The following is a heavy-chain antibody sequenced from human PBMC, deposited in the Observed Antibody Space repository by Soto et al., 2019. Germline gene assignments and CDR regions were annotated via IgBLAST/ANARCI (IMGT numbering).Heavy chain of an antibody. CDR2: INWNGGST. CDR3: TREGGIAVSGPAF. D-gene: IGHD6-19*01. Sequence: EVQLVESGGGVVRPGGSLRLSCAASGFTFYDHGMSWVRQAPGKGLEWVSGINWNGGSTGYADSVKGRFTISRDNAKNSRYLQMNSLRDEDTALYCCTREGGIAVSGPAFWGQGTRGTFSA. J-gene: IGHJ4*02. CDR1: GFTFYDHG. V-gene: IGHV3-20*04.